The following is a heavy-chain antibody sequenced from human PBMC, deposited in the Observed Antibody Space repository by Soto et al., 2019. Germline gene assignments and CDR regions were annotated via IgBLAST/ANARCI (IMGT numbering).Heavy chain of an antibody. V-gene: IGHV3-23*01. CDR2: ISGSGGST. D-gene: IGHD3-22*01. CDR1: GFTFSSYA. CDR3: AKVHRYYYDSSGPDY. Sequence: GGSLRLSCAAPGFTFSSYAMSWFRQAPGKGLEWVSAISGSGGSTYYADSVKGRFTISRDNSKNTLYLQMNSLRAEDTAVYYCAKVHRYYYDSSGPDYWGQGTLVTVSS. J-gene: IGHJ4*02.